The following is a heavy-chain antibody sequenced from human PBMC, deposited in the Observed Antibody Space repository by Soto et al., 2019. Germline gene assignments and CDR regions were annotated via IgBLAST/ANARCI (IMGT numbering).Heavy chain of an antibody. J-gene: IGHJ5*02. CDR2: IYYSGST. V-gene: IGHV4-59*01. CDR3: AVTLPWFDP. Sequence: PSETLSLTCTVSGGSISSYYWSWIRQPPGKGLEWIGYIYYSGSTNYNPSLKSRVTISVDTSKNQFSLKLSSVTAADTAVYYCAVTLPWFDPWGQGTLVTVSS. D-gene: IGHD5-18*01. CDR1: GGSISSYY.